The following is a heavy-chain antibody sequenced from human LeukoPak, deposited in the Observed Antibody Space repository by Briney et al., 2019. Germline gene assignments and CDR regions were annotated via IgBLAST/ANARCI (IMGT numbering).Heavy chain of an antibody. Sequence: AASVKVSCKASGYTFTGNFMHWVRQTPGQGLEWMGWINPNSGGTNYAQKFQGRVTMTRDTSISTAYMELSRLRSDDSAVYFCARERILAEIGIDFWGQGILVTVSS. D-gene: IGHD3-3*01. J-gene: IGHJ4*02. CDR3: ARERILAEIGIDF. CDR2: INPNSGGT. CDR1: GYTFTGNF. V-gene: IGHV1-2*02.